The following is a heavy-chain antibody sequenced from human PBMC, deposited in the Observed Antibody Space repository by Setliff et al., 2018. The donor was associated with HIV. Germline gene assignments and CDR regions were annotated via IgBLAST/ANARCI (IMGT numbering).Heavy chain of an antibody. J-gene: IGHJ4*02. CDR2: IYYSGST. D-gene: IGHD1-26*01. CDR1: GASISSYY. V-gene: IGHV4-59*08. CDR3: ARSGSYSQPPDY. Sequence: PSETLSLTCTVSGASISSYYWSWIRQPPGKGLEWIGYIYYSGSTNYNPSLKSRVTISLDTSKNQFSLKLSSVTAADTAVYYCARSGSYSQPPDYWGQGTLVTVSS.